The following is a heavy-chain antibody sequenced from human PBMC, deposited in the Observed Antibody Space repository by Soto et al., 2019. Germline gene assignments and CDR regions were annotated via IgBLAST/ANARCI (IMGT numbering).Heavy chain of an antibody. CDR2: IYYSGST. CDR3: ARHVSIAAHPRWFDP. J-gene: IGHJ5*02. V-gene: IGHV4-59*08. D-gene: IGHD6-6*01. CDR1: GGSISSYY. Sequence: SETLSLTCTVSGGSISSYYWSWIRQPPGKGLEWIGYIYYSGSTNYNPSLKSRVTISVDTSKNQFSLKLSSVTAADTAVYYCARHVSIAAHPRWFDPWGQGTLVTVSS.